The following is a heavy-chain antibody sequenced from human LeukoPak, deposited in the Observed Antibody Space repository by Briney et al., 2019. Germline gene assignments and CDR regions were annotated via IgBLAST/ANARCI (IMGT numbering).Heavy chain of an antibody. CDR2: IRYDGSNK. D-gene: IGHD1-14*01. CDR1: GFTFSSYG. V-gene: IGHV3-30*02. J-gene: IGHJ3*02. Sequence: GGSLRLSCAASGFTFSSYGMHWVHQAPGKGLEWVAFIRYDGSNKYYADSVKGRFTISRDNSKNTLYLQMNSLRAEDTAVYYCAREGLTTQDAFDIWGQGTMVTVSS. CDR3: AREGLTTQDAFDI.